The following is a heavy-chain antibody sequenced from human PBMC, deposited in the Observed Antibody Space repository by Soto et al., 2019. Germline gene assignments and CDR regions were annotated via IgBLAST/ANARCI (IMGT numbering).Heavy chain of an antibody. CDR3: ARHRRDAYIVTGGYYYRLDV. Sequence: GESLKISCKASGYSFNSYWIGWVRQMPGKGPEWMGIIYPDDSDTRYSPSFEGQGTISADKSSSTAYLQWSSLKASDTAMYYCARHRRDAYIVTGGYYYRLDVWGQGTTVTVAS. V-gene: IGHV5-51*01. CDR2: IYPDDSDT. J-gene: IGHJ6*02. D-gene: IGHD2-2*01. CDR1: GYSFNSYW.